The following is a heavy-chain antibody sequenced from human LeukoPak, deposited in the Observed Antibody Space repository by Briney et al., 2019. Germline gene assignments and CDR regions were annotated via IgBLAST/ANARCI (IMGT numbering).Heavy chain of an antibody. CDR3: AKSLAAAGTGGDDY. J-gene: IGHJ4*02. CDR2: ISGSGDST. CDR1: GFTFSSYA. V-gene: IGHV3-23*01. Sequence: PGGSLRLSCPASGFTFSSYAMSWVRQAPGKGLEWVSAISGSGDSTYYAESVKGRFTISRDNSKNTLSLQMNSLRAEDTAVYYCAKSLAAAGTGGDDYWGQGTLVTVSS. D-gene: IGHD6-13*01.